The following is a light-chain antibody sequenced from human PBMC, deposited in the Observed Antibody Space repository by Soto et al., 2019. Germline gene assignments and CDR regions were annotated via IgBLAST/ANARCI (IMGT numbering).Light chain of an antibody. CDR3: QQLSHYPYT. CDR2: DSS. Sequence: DIQLTQSPSFLSASVGDRVTISCRASYDISSSLAWYQQEPGKPPKLLIYDSSTLQTGVPSRFTGSGSGRKFTLTISGLQFGDFATYFCQQLSHYPYTFGQGTRLEIK. J-gene: IGKJ5*01. V-gene: IGKV1-9*01. CDR1: YDISSS.